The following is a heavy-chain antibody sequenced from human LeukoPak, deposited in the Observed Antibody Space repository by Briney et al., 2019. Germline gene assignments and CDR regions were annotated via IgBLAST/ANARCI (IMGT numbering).Heavy chain of an antibody. V-gene: IGHV1-69*06. D-gene: IGHD2-21*02. Sequence: SVKVSCKASGGAFSSYAISWVRQAPGQGLEWMGGIIPIFGTANYAQKFQGRVTITADKSTSTAYMELSSLRSEDTAVYYCARDHYHKVHSVMVTAPDYWGQGTLVIVSS. CDR2: IIPIFGTA. CDR3: ARDHYHKVHSVMVTAPDY. J-gene: IGHJ4*02. CDR1: GGAFSSYA.